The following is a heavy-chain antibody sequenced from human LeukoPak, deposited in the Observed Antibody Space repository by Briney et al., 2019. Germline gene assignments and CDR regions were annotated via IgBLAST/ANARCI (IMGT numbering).Heavy chain of an antibody. CDR1: GFTFSSYA. D-gene: IGHD2-15*01. CDR2: ISGSGGST. V-gene: IGHV3-23*01. Sequence: PGGSLRLSCAASGFTFSSYAMSWVRQAPGKGLEWVSAISGSGGSTYYADSVKGRFTISRDNAKNTLYLQVNSLRAEDTAMYYCARGCSGNSCIYWGQGTLVTVSS. CDR3: ARGCSGNSCIY. J-gene: IGHJ4*02.